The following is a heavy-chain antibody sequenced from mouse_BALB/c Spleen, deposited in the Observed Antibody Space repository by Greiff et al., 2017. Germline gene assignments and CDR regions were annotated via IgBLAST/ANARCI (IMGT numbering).Heavy chain of an antibody. J-gene: IGHJ4*01. CDR3: ARSLNWEGAMDY. V-gene: IGHV5-17*02. CDR2: ISSGSSTI. D-gene: IGHD4-1*01. CDR1: GFTFSSFG. Sequence: EVKLVESGGGLVQPGGSRKLSCAASGFTFSSFGMHWVRQAPEKGLEWVAYISSGSSTIYYADTVKGRFTISRDNPKNTLFLQMTSLRSEDTAMYYCARSLNWEGAMDYWGQGTSVTVSS.